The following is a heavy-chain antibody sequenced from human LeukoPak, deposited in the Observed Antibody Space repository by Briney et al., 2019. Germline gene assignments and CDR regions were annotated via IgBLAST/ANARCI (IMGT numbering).Heavy chain of an antibody. CDR3: ARQREYYYDSSGYYEYFDY. CDR2: IYYSGST. J-gene: IGHJ4*02. Sequence: PSETLSLTCTVSGGSISSYYWSWIRQPPGKGLEWIGYIYYSGSTNYNPSLKSRVTISVDTSKNQFSLKLSSVTAADTAVYYCARQREYYYDSSGYYEYFDYWGQGTLVTVSS. V-gene: IGHV4-59*08. CDR1: GGSISSYY. D-gene: IGHD3-22*01.